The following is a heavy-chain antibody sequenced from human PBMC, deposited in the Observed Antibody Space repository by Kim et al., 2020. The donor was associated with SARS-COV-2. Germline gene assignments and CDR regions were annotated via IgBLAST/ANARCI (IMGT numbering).Heavy chain of an antibody. J-gene: IGHJ6*02. V-gene: IGHV3-30*01. CDR3: ARGKGGNYYYGMDV. Sequence: ADSVKGRFTISRDNSKTTLYLQMNSLRADDTAVYYCARGKGGNYYYGMDVWGQGTTVTVSS.